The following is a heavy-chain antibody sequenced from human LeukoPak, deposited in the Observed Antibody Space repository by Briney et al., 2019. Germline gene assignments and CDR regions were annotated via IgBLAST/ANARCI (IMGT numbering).Heavy chain of an antibody. V-gene: IGHV4-4*02. J-gene: IGHJ4*02. CDR2: IYHSGST. CDR3: ARRDDSSGYHKIFDY. CDR1: GGSISSSNW. Sequence: SGTLSLTCAVSGGSISSSNWWSWVRQPPGKGLEWIGEIYHSGSTNYNPSLKSRVTISVDKSKNQFSLKLSSVTAADTAVYYCARRDDSSGYHKIFDYWGPGTLVTVSS. D-gene: IGHD3-22*01.